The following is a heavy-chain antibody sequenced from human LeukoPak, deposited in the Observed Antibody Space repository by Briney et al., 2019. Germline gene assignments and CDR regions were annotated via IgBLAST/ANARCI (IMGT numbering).Heavy chain of an antibody. CDR1: GGSSSSYY. CDR2: IYYSGST. Sequence: PSETLSLTCAVYGGSSSSYYWSWIRQPPGKGLEWIGYIYYSGSTNYNPSLKSRVTISVDTSKNQFSLKLSSVTAADTAVYYCARETARGDGMDVWGQGTTVTVSS. J-gene: IGHJ6*02. D-gene: IGHD3-10*01. V-gene: IGHV4-59*01. CDR3: ARETARGDGMDV.